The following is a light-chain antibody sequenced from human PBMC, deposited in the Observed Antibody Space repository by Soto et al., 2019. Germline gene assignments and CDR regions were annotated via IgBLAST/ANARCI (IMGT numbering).Light chain of an antibody. CDR1: SGHSTYI. V-gene: IGLV4-60*03. CDR3: ETWDISTRV. J-gene: IGLJ3*02. Sequence: QSVLTQSSSASASLGSSVKLTCTLTSGHSTYIIAWHQHQPGKAPRYLMKLEGSGSYNKGSGIPDRFSGSSSGADRYLTISNLQSEDEADYYCETWDISTRVFGGGTKLTVL. CDR2: LEGSGSY.